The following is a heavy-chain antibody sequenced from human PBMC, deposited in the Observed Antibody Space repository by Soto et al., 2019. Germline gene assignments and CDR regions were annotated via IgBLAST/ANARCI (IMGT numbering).Heavy chain of an antibody. V-gene: IGHV3-23*01. CDR2: ISGSGGST. CDR3: AKGEFGFWGGYHYYYYYMDV. Sequence: GGSLRLSCAASGFTFSSYAMSWVRQAPGKGLEWVSAISGSGGSTYYADSVKGRFTNSRDNSKNQLYRAMNSLGAGGKAVYYCAKGEFGFWGGYHYYYYYMDVWGKGTTVTVSS. CDR1: GFTFSSYA. D-gene: IGHD3-3*01. J-gene: IGHJ6*03.